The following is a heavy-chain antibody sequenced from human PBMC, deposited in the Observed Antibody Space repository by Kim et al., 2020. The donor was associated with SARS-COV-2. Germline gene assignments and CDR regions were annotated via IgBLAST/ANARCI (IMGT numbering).Heavy chain of an antibody. CDR3: ARVYYDILTGPPYYYYGMDV. CDR1: GYTFTSYA. J-gene: IGHJ6*02. Sequence: ASVKVSCKASGYTFTSYAMNWVRQAPGQGLEWMGWINTNTGNPTYAQGFTGRFVFSLDTSVSTAYLQISSLKAEDTAVYYCARVYYDILTGPPYYYYGMDVWGQGTTVTVSS. CDR2: INTNTGNP. D-gene: IGHD3-9*01. V-gene: IGHV7-4-1*02.